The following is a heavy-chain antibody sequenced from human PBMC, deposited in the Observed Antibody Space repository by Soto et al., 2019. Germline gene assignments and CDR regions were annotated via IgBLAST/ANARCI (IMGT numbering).Heavy chain of an antibody. D-gene: IGHD2-2*01. V-gene: IGHV3-9*01. J-gene: IGHJ3*02. CDR2: ISWNSGSI. CDR3: AKDAREGFGRSSLFDI. Sequence: EVQLVESGGGLVQPGRSLRLSCAASGFTFDDYAMHWVRQAPGKGLEWVSGISWNSGSIGYADSVKGRFTISRDNAKNSLYLQMNSLRAEDTALYYCAKDAREGFGRSSLFDIWGQGTMVTVSS. CDR1: GFTFDDYA.